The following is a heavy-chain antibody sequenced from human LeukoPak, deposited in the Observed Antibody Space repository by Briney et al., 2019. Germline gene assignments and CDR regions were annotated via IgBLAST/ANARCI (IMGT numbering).Heavy chain of an antibody. CDR3: VKDKDIVVVPAAATYYFDY. D-gene: IGHD2-2*01. J-gene: IGHJ4*02. CDR1: GFTFRSYW. CDR2: IKQDGSEK. Sequence: GGSLRLSCAASGFTFRSYWMSWVRQAPGKGLEWVANIKQDGSEKYYVDSVKGRFTISRDNAKNSLYLQMSSLRPEDTALYYCVKDKDIVVVPAAATYYFDYWGQGTLVTVSS. V-gene: IGHV3-7*03.